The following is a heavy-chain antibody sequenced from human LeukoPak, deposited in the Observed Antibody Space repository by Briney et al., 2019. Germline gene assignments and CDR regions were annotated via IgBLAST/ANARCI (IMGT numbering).Heavy chain of an antibody. D-gene: IGHD3-9*01. CDR3: ARGSYNNGDILTGEDNWFDP. Sequence: ASVKVSCKAFGYTFTSYDINWVRRATGQGLEWMGWMNPNSGDTGYAQKFQGRVTITRNTSISTAYMELSSLRSEDTAVYYCARGSYNNGDILTGEDNWFDPWGQGTLVTVSS. V-gene: IGHV1-8*03. CDR2: MNPNSGDT. J-gene: IGHJ5*02. CDR1: GYTFTSYD.